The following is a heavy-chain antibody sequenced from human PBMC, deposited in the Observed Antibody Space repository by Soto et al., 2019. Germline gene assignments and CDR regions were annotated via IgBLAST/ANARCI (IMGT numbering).Heavy chain of an antibody. V-gene: IGHV4-34*01. CDR1: GGSFSGYY. D-gene: IGHD2-8*02. CDR2: INRSGST. Sequence: QVQLQQWGAGLLKPSETLSLTGAVYGGSFSGYYWTWIRQPPGTGLEWIGEINRSGSTNYNPSLKSRVTISVDTSKNQFSLKLTSVTAADTAVYSCARDKITGLFDYWGQGTLVTVSS. J-gene: IGHJ4*02. CDR3: ARDKITGLFDY.